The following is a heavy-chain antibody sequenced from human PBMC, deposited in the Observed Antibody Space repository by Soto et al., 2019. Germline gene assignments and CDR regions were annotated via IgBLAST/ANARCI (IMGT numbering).Heavy chain of an antibody. CDR3: AKVRGGAYYYGMDV. J-gene: IGHJ6*02. CDR1: GFTFSSYA. CDR2: ISGSGGST. Sequence: PGGSLRLSCAASGFTFSSYAMSWVRQAPGKGLEWVSAISGSGGSTYYADSVKGRFTISRDNSKNTLYLQMNSLRAEDTAVYYCAKVRGGAYYYGMDVWGQGTTVTVSS. V-gene: IGHV3-23*01. D-gene: IGHD3-16*01.